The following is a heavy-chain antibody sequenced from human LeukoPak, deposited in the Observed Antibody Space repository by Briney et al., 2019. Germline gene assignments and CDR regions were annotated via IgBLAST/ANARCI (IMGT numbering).Heavy chain of an antibody. J-gene: IGHJ4*02. Sequence: PSETLSLTCTVSGGSISSYYWSWIRQPAGKGLEWIGRIYTSGSTNYNPSLKSRVTMSVDAYKNQFSLKLSSVTAADTAVYYCARENISLLWFGELLGYYFDYWGQGTLVTVSS. CDR1: GGSISSYY. CDR3: ARENISLLWFGELLGYYFDY. CDR2: IYTSGST. V-gene: IGHV4-4*07. D-gene: IGHD3-10*01.